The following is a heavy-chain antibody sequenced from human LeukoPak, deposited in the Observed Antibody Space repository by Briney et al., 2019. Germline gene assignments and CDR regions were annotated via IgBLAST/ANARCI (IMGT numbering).Heavy chain of an antibody. J-gene: IGHJ4*02. CDR2: IRSKANSYAT. D-gene: IGHD3-22*01. CDR3: TRHSMDYYDSSGYN. CDR1: GFTFSGSA. Sequence: GGSLRLSCAASGFTFSGSAMHWVRQASGKGLEWVGRIRSKANSYATAYAASVKGRFTSSRDDSKNTAYLQMNSLKTEDTAVYYCTRHSMDYYDSSGYNWGQGTLVTVSS. V-gene: IGHV3-73*01.